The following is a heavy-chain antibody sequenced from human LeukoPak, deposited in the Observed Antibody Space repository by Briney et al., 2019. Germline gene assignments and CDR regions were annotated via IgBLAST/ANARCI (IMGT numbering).Heavy chain of an antibody. CDR3: AREGKTYDYVWGSYRSYYFDY. CDR1: GYTFTNYY. Sequence: ASVKVSCKASGYTFTNYYIRWVRQAPGQGLEWMGIINPAGGSTGYAQKFQGRVTITADESTSTAYMELSSLRSEDTAVYYCAREGKTYDYVWGSYRSYYFDYWGQGTLVTVSS. J-gene: IGHJ4*02. D-gene: IGHD3-16*02. CDR2: INPAGGST. V-gene: IGHV1-46*01.